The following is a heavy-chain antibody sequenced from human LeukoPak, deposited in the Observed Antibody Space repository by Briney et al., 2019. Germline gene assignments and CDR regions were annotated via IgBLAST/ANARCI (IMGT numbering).Heavy chain of an antibody. V-gene: IGHV3-48*03. CDR1: GFTFSSYE. CDR3: ARDQGPGDPLHYYGMEV. J-gene: IGHJ6*02. Sequence: GGSLRLSCAASGFTFSSYEMNWVRQAPGKGLEWVSYISSSGSTIYYADSVKGRFTISRDNAKNSLYLQMNSLRAEDTAVYYCARDQGPGDPLHYYGMEVWGQGTTVTVSS. D-gene: IGHD4-17*01. CDR2: ISSSGSTI.